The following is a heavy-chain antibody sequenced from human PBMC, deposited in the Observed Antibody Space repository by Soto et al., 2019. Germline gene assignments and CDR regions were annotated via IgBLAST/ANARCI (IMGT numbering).Heavy chain of an antibody. D-gene: IGHD3-22*01. V-gene: IGHV3-30-3*01. CDR1: GFTFSTYA. CDR2: ISYDGSNK. Sequence: QVQLVESGGGVVQPGRSLRLSCAVSGFTFSTYAIHWVRQAPGKGLEWVAVISYDGSNKYNADSVKGRFTISRDNSKSTLYLQMNSLRVEDTAVYYCAGGDYDNGGFWGQGTLVTVSS. CDR3: AGGDYDNGGF. J-gene: IGHJ4*02.